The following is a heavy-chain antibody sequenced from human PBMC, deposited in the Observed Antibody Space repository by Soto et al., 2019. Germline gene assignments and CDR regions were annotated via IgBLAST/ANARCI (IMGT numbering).Heavy chain of an antibody. CDR3: ARGPVVTPFVDY. Sequence: ASETLSLTCTVSGGSVTSGNYYWSWIRQPPGKGLEWIGHIYYSGSTNYNPSLKSRVTISVDASKNQFSLKLSSVTAADTAIYYCARGPVVTPFVDYWGQGTLVTVSS. CDR1: GGSVTSGNYY. D-gene: IGHD2-21*02. J-gene: IGHJ4*02. V-gene: IGHV4-61*01. CDR2: IYYSGST.